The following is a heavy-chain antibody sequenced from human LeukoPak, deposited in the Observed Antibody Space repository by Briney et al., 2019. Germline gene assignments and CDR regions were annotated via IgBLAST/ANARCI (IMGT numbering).Heavy chain of an antibody. CDR3: AKSSYYDSSGYYREYYFDH. Sequence: PGGSLRLSCAASGFSFSSYGMTWVRQAPGKGLEWVSSISGGGGSTNSADSVKGRFTISRDNSKNTLYLQMNSLRAEDTAVYYCAKSSYYDSSGYYREYYFDHWGQGTLVTASS. D-gene: IGHD3-22*01. CDR1: GFSFSSYG. J-gene: IGHJ4*02. V-gene: IGHV3-23*01. CDR2: ISGGGGST.